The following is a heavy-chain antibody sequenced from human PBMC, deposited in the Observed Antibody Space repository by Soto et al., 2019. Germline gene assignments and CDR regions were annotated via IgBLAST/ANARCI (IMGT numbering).Heavy chain of an antibody. J-gene: IGHJ5*02. D-gene: IGHD2-2*01. Sequence: QVQLQESGPGLVKPSQPLSLTCTVSGGSISSGDYYWSWIRQPPGKGLEWIGYIYYSGSTYYNPSRKRRVTISVDTSKNQFSLKLSSVTAADTAVYYWARGASQLLFPWFDPWGQGTLVTVSS. CDR2: IYYSGST. CDR3: ARGASQLLFPWFDP. CDR1: GGSISSGDYY. V-gene: IGHV4-30-4*01.